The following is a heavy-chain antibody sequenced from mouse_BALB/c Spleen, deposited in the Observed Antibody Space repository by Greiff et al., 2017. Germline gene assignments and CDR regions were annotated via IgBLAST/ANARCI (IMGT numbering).Heavy chain of an antibody. J-gene: IGHJ3*01. D-gene: IGHD2-14*01. Sequence: VQLQQPGAELVKPGASVKMSCKASGYTFTSYWMHWVKQRPGQGLEWIGVIDPSDSNTSYNQKFKGKATLTVDTSSSTAYMQLSSLTSEDSAVYYGTREGYQYDEKLAYWGQGTLVTVSA. V-gene: IGHV1S127*01. CDR2: IDPSDSNT. CDR1: GYTFTSYW. CDR3: TREGYQYDEKLAY.